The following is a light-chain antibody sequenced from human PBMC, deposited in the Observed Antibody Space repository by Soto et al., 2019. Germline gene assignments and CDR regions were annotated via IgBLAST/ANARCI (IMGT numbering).Light chain of an antibody. Sequence: QSALTQPRSVSGSPGQSVTISCTGTSSDVGAYNYVSWYQQHTGKAPKLIIFDVSKRPSGVTDRFYGSKSDNTASLTISGLQAEDEADYYCCSYAGAYSYVIFGGGTKLTV. V-gene: IGLV2-11*01. CDR1: SSDVGAYNY. CDR2: DVS. CDR3: CSYAGAYSYVI. J-gene: IGLJ2*01.